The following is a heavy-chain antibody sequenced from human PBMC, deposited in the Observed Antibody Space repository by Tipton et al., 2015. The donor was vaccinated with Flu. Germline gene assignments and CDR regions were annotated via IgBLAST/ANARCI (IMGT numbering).Heavy chain of an antibody. CDR3: ARRYYDSSGYLEDY. CDR1: GGSISSSSYY. J-gene: IGHJ4*02. Sequence: TLSLTCTVSGGSISSSSYYWGWTRQPPGKGLDWIGRIYTSGSTNYNPSRKSRVTISVDTSKNQFSLKLSSVTAADTAVHYCARRYYDSSGYLEDYWGQGTMVTVSS. D-gene: IGHD3-22*01. V-gene: IGHV4-39*07. CDR2: IYTSGST.